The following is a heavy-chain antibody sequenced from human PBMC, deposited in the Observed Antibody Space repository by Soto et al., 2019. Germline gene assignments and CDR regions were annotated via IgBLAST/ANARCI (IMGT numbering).Heavy chain of an antibody. J-gene: IGHJ4*02. Sequence: QVLLVQSGAEVEKPGASVEVSCNTSGYTFTEHYIHWVRQAPGQGLEWMGWINPNTGGTNFAHRFQGRVTMTRGTSITTAYMVLSSLKSDDTAVYYCARGSSGQYFGVYFDYWGQGTLVTVSS. CDR1: GYTFTEHY. CDR3: ARGSSGQYFGVYFDY. D-gene: IGHD6-19*01. CDR2: INPNTGGT. V-gene: IGHV1-2*02.